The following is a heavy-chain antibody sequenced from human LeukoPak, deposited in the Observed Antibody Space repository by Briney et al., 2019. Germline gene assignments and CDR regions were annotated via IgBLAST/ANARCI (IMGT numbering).Heavy chain of an antibody. D-gene: IGHD2-2*01. CDR2: IIPIFGTA. V-gene: IGHV1-69*05. J-gene: IGHJ6*03. Sequence: SVKVTCKASGGTFRSYAISSVGQAPGQGLDWMGGIIPIFGTANYAQKFQGRVTITTDESTSTAYMELSSLRAEDTAVYYCARSPGGYYYYYMDGWGKGTTVTVSS. CDR3: ARSPGGYYYYYMDG. CDR1: GGTFRSYA.